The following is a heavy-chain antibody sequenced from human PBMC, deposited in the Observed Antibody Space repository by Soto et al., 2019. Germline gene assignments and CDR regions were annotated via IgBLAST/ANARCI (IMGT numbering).Heavy chain of an antibody. D-gene: IGHD2-21*01. CDR2: INAGNGNT. Sequence: ASVKVSCKASGYTFTSYAMHWVRQAPGQRLEWMGWINAGNGNTKYSQKFQGRVTITRDTSASTAYMELSSLRSEDTAVYYCARGATIKYYYYYMDVWGKGTTVTVSS. CDR3: ARGATIKYYYYYMDV. CDR1: GYTFTSYA. J-gene: IGHJ6*03. V-gene: IGHV1-3*01.